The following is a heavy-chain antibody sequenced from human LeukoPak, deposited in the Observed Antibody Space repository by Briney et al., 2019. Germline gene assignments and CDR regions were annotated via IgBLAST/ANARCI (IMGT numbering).Heavy chain of an antibody. J-gene: IGHJ4*02. CDR3: ARGKYSSGWYGDY. D-gene: IGHD6-19*01. Sequence: GGSLRLSCAASGFTFSDYSLTWIRQGPGKGLGWVSYISSSGSTIYYADSVKGRFTISRDNAKNSLYLQMNSLRAEDTAVYYCARGKYSSGWYGDYWGQGTLVTVSS. CDR2: ISSSGSTI. CDR1: GFTFSDYS. V-gene: IGHV3-11*04.